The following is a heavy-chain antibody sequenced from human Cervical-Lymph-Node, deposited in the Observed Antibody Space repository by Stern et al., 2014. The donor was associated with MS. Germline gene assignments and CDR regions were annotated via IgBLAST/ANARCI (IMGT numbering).Heavy chain of an antibody. CDR1: GGTFSNFA. J-gene: IGHJ6*02. CDR3: SVPLPYGESHIVFYGMDD. D-gene: IGHD4-17*01. CDR2: ILPIFRTV. V-gene: IGHV1-69*01. Sequence: QVQLGQSGAEVKKPGSSVKVSCKASGGTFSNFAINWVRQAPGQGLEWIGGILPIFRTVNYAQNFQGRVTITADESTSTAYMELSSLTSEDTAVYYCSVPLPYGESHIVFYGMDDWGQGTTVTVSS.